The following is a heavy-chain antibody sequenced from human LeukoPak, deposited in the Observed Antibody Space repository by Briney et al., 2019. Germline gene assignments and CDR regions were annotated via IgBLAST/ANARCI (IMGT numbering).Heavy chain of an antibody. CDR3: AREAIVVVPAASTYNWFDP. J-gene: IGHJ5*02. CDR2: IDYSGST. CDR1: GGSISSGGYY. V-gene: IGHV4-31*02. Sequence: SPTLSLTWTVSGGSISSGGYYWSWIRQHPGKCLEWIGYIDYSGSTYYNPSLKSRVTISVDTSKTQFSLKLSCVTAADTAVYYCAREAIVVVPAASTYNWFDPWGQGTLVTVSS. D-gene: IGHD2-2*01.